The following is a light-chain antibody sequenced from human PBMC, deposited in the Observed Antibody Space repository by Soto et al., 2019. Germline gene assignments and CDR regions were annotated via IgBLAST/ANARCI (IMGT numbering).Light chain of an antibody. V-gene: IGKV3-20*01. J-gene: IGKJ3*01. CDR1: QSVTSNY. CDR3: QQYTSLPFT. CDR2: GAS. Sequence: EIVLTQSPGTLSLSPGERATLSCRASQSVTSNYLAWFQQKPGQAPRVLIYGASSRATGVTDRFSGSGSGTDFTLTISRLEPEDFAVYYCQQYTSLPFTFGPGTKVDIK.